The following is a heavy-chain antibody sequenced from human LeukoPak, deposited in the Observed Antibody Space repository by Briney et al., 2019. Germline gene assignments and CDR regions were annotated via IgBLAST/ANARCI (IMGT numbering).Heavy chain of an antibody. CDR3: ARDLSLGRHDDGEPFDS. V-gene: IGHV1-18*01. CDR2: ISAYNGNT. CDR1: GYTFTSYG. Sequence: ASVKVSCKASGYTFTSYGISWVRQAPGQGLEWMGWISAYNGNTNYAQKLQGRVTMTTDTSTSTAYLQLRSLSSDDTALYYCARDLSLGRHDDGEPFDSWGQGTLVTVSS. J-gene: IGHJ4*02. D-gene: IGHD4-17*01.